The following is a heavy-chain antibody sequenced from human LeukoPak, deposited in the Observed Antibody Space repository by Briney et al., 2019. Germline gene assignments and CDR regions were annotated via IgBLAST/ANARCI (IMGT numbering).Heavy chain of an antibody. CDR3: AKGRDSSGYYNYRYFDY. D-gene: IGHD5-24*01. V-gene: IGHV1-2*02. Sequence: ASVKVSCKASGYTFTCYYIHWVRQAPGQGLEWMGWINPNSGGTNFPQKFQGRVTMTRDTSISTAYMELSRLRSDDTSVYYCAKGRDSSGYYNYRYFDYWGQGTLVTVSS. CDR1: GYTFTCYY. J-gene: IGHJ4*02. CDR2: INPNSGGT.